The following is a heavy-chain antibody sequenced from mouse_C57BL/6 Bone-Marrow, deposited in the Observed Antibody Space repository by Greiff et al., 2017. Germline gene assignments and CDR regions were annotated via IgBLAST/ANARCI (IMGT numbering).Heavy chain of an antibody. CDR2: ISYDGSN. CDR1: GYSITSGYY. CDR3: ARDPFYYYGSSPYAMDY. Sequence: EVKLQESGPGLVKPSQSLSLTCSVTGYSITSGYYWNWIRQFPGNKLEWMGYISYDGSNNYNPSLKNRISITRDTSKNQFFLKLNSGTTEDTATYYCARDPFYYYGSSPYAMDYWGQGTSVTVSS. J-gene: IGHJ4*01. V-gene: IGHV3-6*01. D-gene: IGHD1-1*01.